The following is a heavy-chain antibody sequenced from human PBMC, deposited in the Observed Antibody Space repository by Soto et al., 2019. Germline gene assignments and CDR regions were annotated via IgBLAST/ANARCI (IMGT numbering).Heavy chain of an antibody. J-gene: IGHJ4*02. V-gene: IGHV3-33*01. CDR3: ARSSFDY. CDR1: GFPFSDYA. CDR2: NRNDVSNK. Sequence: GSLRLSCAASGFPFSDYAMHWVRQAPGKGLEWVAVNRNDVSNKFYADSVKGRFSISRDNAKNSLYLQINSLRAEDTAMYYCARSSFDYWGQGTLVTVSS.